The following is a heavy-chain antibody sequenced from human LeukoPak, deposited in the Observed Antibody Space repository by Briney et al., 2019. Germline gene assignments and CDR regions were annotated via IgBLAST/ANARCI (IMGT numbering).Heavy chain of an antibody. J-gene: IGHJ4*02. CDR1: GFTFSSYE. CDR3: ARAQMTTVTTVDY. D-gene: IGHD4-17*01. V-gene: IGHV3-33*08. CDR2: IWYDGSNK. Sequence: GGSLRLSCAASGFTFSSYEMNWVRQAPGKGLEWGAVIWYDGSNKYYADSVKGRFTISRDNSKNTLYLQMNSLRAEDTAVYCCARAQMTTVTTVDYWGQGTLVTVSS.